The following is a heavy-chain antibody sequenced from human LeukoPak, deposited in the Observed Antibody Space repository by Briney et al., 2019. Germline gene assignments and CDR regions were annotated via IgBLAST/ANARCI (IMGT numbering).Heavy chain of an antibody. Sequence: ASVKVSCKASGYTFTGYYMHWVRQAPGQGLEWMGWINPYSGGTNYAQKVQGRVTMTRVTSISTAYMELSRLRSDDTAVYYCARAYCSSTSCYYYYYMDVWGKGTTVTVSS. D-gene: IGHD2-2*01. CDR2: INPYSGGT. J-gene: IGHJ6*03. V-gene: IGHV1-2*02. CDR3: ARAYCSSTSCYYYYYMDV. CDR1: GYTFTGYY.